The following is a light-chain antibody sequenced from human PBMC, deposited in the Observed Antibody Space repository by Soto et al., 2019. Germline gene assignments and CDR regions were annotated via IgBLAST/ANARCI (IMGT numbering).Light chain of an antibody. CDR1: QSVSSSY. Sequence: EIVLTQSPGTLSLSRGERATLSCRASQSVSSSYLAWYQQKPGQAPRRLIYGASSRATGIPDKFSGSGSGTDFSLTISRLEPEDFAVYYCQHYDNSLLTFGGGTKVEIK. CDR2: GAS. V-gene: IGKV3-20*01. CDR3: QHYDNSLLT. J-gene: IGKJ4*01.